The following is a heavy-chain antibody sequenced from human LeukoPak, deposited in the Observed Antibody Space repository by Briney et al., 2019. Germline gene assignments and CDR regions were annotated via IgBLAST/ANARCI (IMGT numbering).Heavy chain of an antibody. Sequence: PSETLSLTCTVSGGSISSYYWSWIRQPPGKGLEWIGYIYYSGSTNYNPSLKSRATISVDTSKNQFSLKLSSVTAADTAVYYCARRRAVAGRYWYFDLWGRGTLVTVSS. V-gene: IGHV4-59*01. D-gene: IGHD6-19*01. CDR2: IYYSGST. J-gene: IGHJ2*01. CDR3: ARRRAVAGRYWYFDL. CDR1: GGSISSYY.